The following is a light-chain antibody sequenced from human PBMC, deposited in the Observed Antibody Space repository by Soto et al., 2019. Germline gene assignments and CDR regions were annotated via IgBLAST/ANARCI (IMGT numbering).Light chain of an antibody. CDR2: GAS. CDR1: QSVSSK. CDR3: QKYNNWPRT. V-gene: IGKV3-15*01. Sequence: EIVMAQSPATLSVSPGEGATLSCRASQSVSSKLAWYQQKLGQAPRLLIHGASTRATGIPARFSGSGSGTEFTLTISSLQSEDFAVYYCQKYNNWPRTFGQGTKVDIK. J-gene: IGKJ1*01.